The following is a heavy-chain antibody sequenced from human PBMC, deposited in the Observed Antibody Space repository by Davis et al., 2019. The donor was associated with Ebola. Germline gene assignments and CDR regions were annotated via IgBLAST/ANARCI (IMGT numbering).Heavy chain of an antibody. J-gene: IGHJ5*02. CDR2: INAGNGNT. CDR1: GYTFTSYA. CDR3: ARGPGYSSSWSLSWFDP. D-gene: IGHD6-13*01. Sequence: ASVKVSCKASGYTFTSYAMHWVRQAPGQRLEWMGWINAGNGNTKYSQKFQGRVTITRDTSASTAYMELSSLRSEDTAVYYCARGPGYSSSWSLSWFDPWGQGTLVTVSS. V-gene: IGHV1-3*01.